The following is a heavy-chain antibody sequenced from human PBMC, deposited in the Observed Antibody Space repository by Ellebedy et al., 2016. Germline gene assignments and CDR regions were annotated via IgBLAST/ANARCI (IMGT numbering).Heavy chain of an antibody. D-gene: IGHD3-10*01. CDR3: AREGGDFYGSGSYGDFDY. V-gene: IGHV1-18*01. CDR1: GYTFTSYG. J-gene: IGHJ4*02. CDR2: ISAYNGNT. Sequence: ASVKVSCKASGYTFTSYGISWVRQAPGQVLEWMGWISAYNGNTNYAENLQGRVTMTTDTSTSTAYMELTSLRSDDTAVYYCAREGGDFYGSGSYGDFDYWGQGTLVTVSS.